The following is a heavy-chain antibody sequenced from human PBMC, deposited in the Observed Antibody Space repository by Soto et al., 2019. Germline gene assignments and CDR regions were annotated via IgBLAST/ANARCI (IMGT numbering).Heavy chain of an antibody. CDR2: ISYDGSNK. D-gene: IGHD1-20*01. V-gene: IGHV3-30-3*01. CDR3: ARGTIRMNYFDY. CDR1: GITFSSSA. Sequence: QVQLVESGGGVVQPGMSLRLSCAASGITFSSSAMHWVRQAPGKGLEWVAVISYDGSNKYYADSVKGRFTISRDNSKNTLYLQMKSLRAEDTAVYYCARGTIRMNYFDYWGQGTLVTVSS. J-gene: IGHJ4*02.